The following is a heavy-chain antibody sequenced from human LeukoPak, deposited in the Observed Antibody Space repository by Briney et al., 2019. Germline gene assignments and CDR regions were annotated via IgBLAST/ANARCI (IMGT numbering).Heavy chain of an antibody. CDR1: GGSFSGYY. V-gene: IGHV4-34*01. CDR3: ARTSARRLRRDLVY. J-gene: IGHJ4*02. Sequence: PSETLSLTCAVYGGSFSGYYWSWIRQPPGKGLEWIGEINHSGSTNYNPSLKSRVTISVDTSKNQFSLKLSSVTAADTAVYYCARTSARRLRRDLVYWGQGTLVTVSS. D-gene: IGHD4-17*01. CDR2: INHSGST.